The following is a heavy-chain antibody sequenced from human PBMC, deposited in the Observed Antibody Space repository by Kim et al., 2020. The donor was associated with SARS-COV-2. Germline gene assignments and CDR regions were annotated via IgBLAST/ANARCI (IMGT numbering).Heavy chain of an antibody. V-gene: IGHV4-30-2*04. D-gene: IGHD1-26*01. Sequence: YYNPSLKSRVTISVDTSKNQFSLKLSSVTAADTAVYYCARVQPVGNWFDPWGQGTLVTVSS. J-gene: IGHJ5*02. CDR3: ARVQPVGNWFDP.